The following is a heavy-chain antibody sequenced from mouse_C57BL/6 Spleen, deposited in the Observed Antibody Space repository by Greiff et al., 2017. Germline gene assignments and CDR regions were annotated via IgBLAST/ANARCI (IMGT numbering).Heavy chain of an antibody. CDR3: ARGGPNGSPMDY. Sequence: EVQLQESGPELVKPGASVKIPCKASGYTFTDYNMDWVKQSHGKSLEWIGDINPNNGGTIYNQKFKGKATLTVDKSSSTAYMELRSLTSEDTAGXYCARGGPNGSPMDYWGQGTSVTVSS. D-gene: IGHD1-1*01. CDR2: INPNNGGT. V-gene: IGHV1-18*01. CDR1: GYTFTDYN. J-gene: IGHJ4*01.